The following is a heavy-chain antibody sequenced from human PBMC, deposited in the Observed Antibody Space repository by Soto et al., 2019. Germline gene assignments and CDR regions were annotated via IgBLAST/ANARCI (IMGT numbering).Heavy chain of an antibody. V-gene: IGHV1-69*01. Sequence: QVQLVQSGAEVKKPGSSVKVSCKASGGTFSSYAISWVRQAPGQGLEWMGGVIPIFGTANYAQKFQGRVTITADESSSTAYMELSSLRSEDTAVYYCARGALGTMVRGVIPMLGYWGQGTLVTVSS. D-gene: IGHD3-10*01. CDR3: ARGALGTMVRGVIPMLGY. J-gene: IGHJ4*02. CDR2: VIPIFGTA. CDR1: GGTFSSYA.